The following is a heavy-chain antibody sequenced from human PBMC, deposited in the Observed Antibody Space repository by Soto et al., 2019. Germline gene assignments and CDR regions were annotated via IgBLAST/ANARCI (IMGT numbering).Heavy chain of an antibody. Sequence: EVQLLESGGDLVQPGGSLRLSCAASGFTFSTYAMNWVRQAPGKGLEWVSGISTSGAGTYYADSVKGPFTNSRDNSKNTLFLQMNSLRAEDSGLYYCATVYGYGDPEHWGQGTLVTVSS. J-gene: IGHJ1*01. V-gene: IGHV3-23*01. D-gene: IGHD4-17*01. CDR2: ISTSGAGT. CDR3: ATVYGYGDPEH. CDR1: GFTFSTYA.